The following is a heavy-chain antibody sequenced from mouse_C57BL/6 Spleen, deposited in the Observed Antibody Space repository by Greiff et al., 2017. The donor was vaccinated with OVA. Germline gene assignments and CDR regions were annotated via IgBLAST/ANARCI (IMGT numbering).Heavy chain of an antibody. V-gene: IGHV1-4*01. Sequence: VKLQQSGAELARPGASVKMSCKASGYTFTSYTMHWVKQRPGQGLEWIGYINTSRGYTKYNQKFKDKATLTADKSSSTAYMQLISLTSEDSAVYYCARYYDAYQAWFAYWGQGTLVTVSA. CDR2: INTSRGYT. D-gene: IGHD2-13*01. CDR1: GYTFTSYT. J-gene: IGHJ3*01. CDR3: ARYYDAYQAWFAY.